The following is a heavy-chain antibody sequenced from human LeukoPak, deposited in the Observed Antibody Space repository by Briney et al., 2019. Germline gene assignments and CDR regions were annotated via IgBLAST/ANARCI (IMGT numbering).Heavy chain of an antibody. J-gene: IGHJ4*02. CDR1: GGTFSSYA. CDR3: ARVTSVSFGSWCPFGY. CDR2: IIPILGIA. D-gene: IGHD6-13*01. Sequence: SVKVSCKASGGTFSSYAISWVRQAPGQGLEWMGRIIPILGIANYAQKFQGRVTITADKSTSTAYMELSSLRSEDTAVYYCARVTSVSFGSWCPFGYWGQGTLVTVSS. V-gene: IGHV1-69*04.